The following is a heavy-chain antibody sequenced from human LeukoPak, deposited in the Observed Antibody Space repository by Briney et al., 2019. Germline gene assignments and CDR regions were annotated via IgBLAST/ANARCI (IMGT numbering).Heavy chain of an antibody. CDR2: IKSKTDGGTT. Sequence: GGSLRLSCAASGFTFSNAWMSWVRQAPGKGLGWVGRIKSKTDGGTTDYAAPVKGRFTISRDDSKNTLYLQMNSLKTEDTAVYYCTTDIAAAPGENSFDYWGQGTLVTVSS. CDR1: GFTFSNAW. CDR3: TTDIAAAPGENSFDY. D-gene: IGHD6-13*01. V-gene: IGHV3-15*01. J-gene: IGHJ4*02.